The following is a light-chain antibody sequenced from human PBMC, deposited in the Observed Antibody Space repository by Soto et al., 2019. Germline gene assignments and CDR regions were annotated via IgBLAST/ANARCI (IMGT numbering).Light chain of an antibody. Sequence: QSVLTQPHSVSGSPGQSVTISCTGTSSDVGGYNRVSRYQQYPGKAPKLMIYDVSKRPSGVPGRFSGSKSGTTASLTISGFQPEDEADYYCCSYAGSYTYVFGSGTKVTVL. J-gene: IGLJ1*01. CDR1: SSDVGGYNR. V-gene: IGLV2-11*01. CDR2: DVS. CDR3: CSYAGSYTYV.